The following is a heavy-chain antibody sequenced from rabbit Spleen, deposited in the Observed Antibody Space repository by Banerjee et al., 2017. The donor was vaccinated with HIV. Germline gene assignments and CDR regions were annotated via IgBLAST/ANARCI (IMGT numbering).Heavy chain of an antibody. CDR3: ARDAGSYDYIDVYFNL. CDR1: GFSFTSSYD. V-gene: IGHV1S40*01. J-gene: IGHJ4*01. D-gene: IGHD8-1*01. Sequence: LVESGGGLVKPGASLTLTCTASGFSFTSSYDMCWVRQAPGKGLEWIGCIYTGNGKAYYASWATGRFTISKSSSTTVTLQMTSLTAADTATYFCARDAGSYDYIDVYFNLWGQGTLVTVS. CDR2: IYTGNGKA.